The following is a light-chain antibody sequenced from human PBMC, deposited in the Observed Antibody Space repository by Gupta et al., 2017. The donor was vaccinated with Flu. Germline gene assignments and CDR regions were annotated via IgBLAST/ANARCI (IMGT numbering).Light chain of an antibody. J-gene: IGKJ5*01. CDR2: DAS. CDR1: QSVSNL. CDR3: QQRSYLIT. V-gene: IGKV3-11*01. Sequence: EIVLTQSPATLSVSPGDRATLSCRASQSVSNLLAWYQQKPGQAPRLLIYDASNRATGIPARFSGSGSATDFTLTISSLEPEDFAVYFCQQRSYLITFGQGTRLEIK.